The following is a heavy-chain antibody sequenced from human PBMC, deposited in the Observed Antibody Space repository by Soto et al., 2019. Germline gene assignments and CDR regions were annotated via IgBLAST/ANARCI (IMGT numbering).Heavy chain of an antibody. J-gene: IGHJ5*02. CDR3: VRGGARVDTVWLAP. CDR2: IKSKTEGGTT. D-gene: IGHD4-17*01. V-gene: IGHV3-15*07. CDR1: GFTFSNAW. Sequence: GGSLRLSCAASGFTFSNAWMNWVREAPGKGLEWVGRIKSKTEGGTTDYAAPGKGRVTISRDDSKNTRYLQMNSLKTEDTAVYYCVRGGARVDTVWLAPCGQGPLGTVSS.